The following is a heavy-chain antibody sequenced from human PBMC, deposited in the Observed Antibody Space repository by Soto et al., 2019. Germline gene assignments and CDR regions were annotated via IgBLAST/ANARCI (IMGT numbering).Heavy chain of an antibody. CDR3: AREDYYDSSGYLPVRYYFGMDV. Sequence: ASVKVSFKASGYTFTNSGISWGRQAPGQGLEWMGWIGAYNGHTKYAQKLQGRVTMTTDTSTSTAYMELRSLKSDDTAVYYCAREDYYDSSGYLPVRYYFGMDVWGQGTTVTVSS. J-gene: IGHJ6*02. CDR1: GYTFTNSG. CDR2: IGAYNGHT. V-gene: IGHV1-18*01. D-gene: IGHD3-22*01.